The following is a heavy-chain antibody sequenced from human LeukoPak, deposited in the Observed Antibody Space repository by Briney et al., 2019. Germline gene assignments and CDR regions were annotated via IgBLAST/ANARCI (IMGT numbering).Heavy chain of an antibody. CDR3: ARLQNYYDSSGYYYYFDY. CDR2: IYYSGST. CDR1: GGSSSGYY. J-gene: IGHJ4*02. V-gene: IGHV4-59*01. Sequence: SETLPLTCAVYGGSSSGYYWSWIRQPPGKGLEWIGYIYYSGSTNYNPSLKSRVTISVDTSKNQFSLKLSSVTAADTAVYYCARLQNYYDSSGYYYYFDYWGQGTLVTVSS. D-gene: IGHD3-22*01.